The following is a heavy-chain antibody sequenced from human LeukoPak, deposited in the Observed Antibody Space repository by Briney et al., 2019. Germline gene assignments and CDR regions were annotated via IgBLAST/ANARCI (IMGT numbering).Heavy chain of an antibody. CDR1: GFTFSSYA. Sequence: GGSLRLSCAASGFTFSSYAMSWVRQAPGKGLEWVSAISGSGGSTYYADSVKGRFTISRDNSKNTLYLQMNSLRAEDTAVYYCARGGFGSRYFDYWGQGTLVTVSS. V-gene: IGHV3-23*01. D-gene: IGHD3-10*01. J-gene: IGHJ4*02. CDR3: ARGGFGSRYFDY. CDR2: ISGSGGST.